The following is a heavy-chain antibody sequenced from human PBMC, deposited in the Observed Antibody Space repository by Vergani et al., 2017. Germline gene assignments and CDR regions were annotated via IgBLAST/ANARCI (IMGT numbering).Heavy chain of an antibody. D-gene: IGHD3-9*01. Sequence: QVQLVQSGAEVKKPGSSVKVSCKASGGTFSSYAISWVRQAPGQGLEWMGWINTNTGNPTYAQGFTGRFVFSLDTSVSTAYLQISSLKAEDTAVYYCARVGDILTGYYPLFEYWGQGTLVTVSS. CDR1: GGTFSSYA. J-gene: IGHJ4*02. CDR2: INTNTGNP. V-gene: IGHV7-4-1*02. CDR3: ARVGDILTGYYPLFEY.